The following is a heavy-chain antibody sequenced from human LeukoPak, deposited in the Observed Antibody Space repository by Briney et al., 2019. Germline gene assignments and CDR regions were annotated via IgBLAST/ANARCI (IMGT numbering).Heavy chain of an antibody. CDR3: AKDIGGAAGGSYYYYGMDV. V-gene: IGHV3-9*01. CDR2: ISWNSGSI. D-gene: IGHD6-13*01. J-gene: IGHJ6*02. Sequence: GGSLRLSCAASGFTFDDYAMHWVRQAPGKGLEWVSSISWNSGSIGYADSVKGRFTISRDNAKNSLYLQMNSLRAGDTALYYCAKDIGGAAGGSYYYYGMDVWGQGTTVTVSS. CDR1: GFTFDDYA.